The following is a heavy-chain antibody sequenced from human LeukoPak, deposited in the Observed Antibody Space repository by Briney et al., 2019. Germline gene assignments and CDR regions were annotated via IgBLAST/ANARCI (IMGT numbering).Heavy chain of an antibody. Sequence: PGGSLRLSCAASGFTFSSYGMHWVRQAPGKGLEWVAFIRYDGSNKYYADSVKGRFTISRDSSKNTLYLQMHSLRAEDTAVYYCAKVQGWGAGYYFDYWGQGTLVTVSS. V-gene: IGHV3-30*02. CDR2: IRYDGSNK. CDR1: GFTFSSYG. D-gene: IGHD3-16*01. J-gene: IGHJ4*02. CDR3: AKVQGWGAGYYFDY.